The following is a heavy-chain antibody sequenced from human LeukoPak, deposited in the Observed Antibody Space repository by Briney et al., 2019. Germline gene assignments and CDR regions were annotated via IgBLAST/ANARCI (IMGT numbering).Heavy chain of an antibody. CDR1: GGSISSGDYY. V-gene: IGHV4-30-4*02. Sequence: TSETLSLTCTVSGGSISSGDYYWSWIRQPPGKGLEWNGYMYYSGSTYYNPSLKSRATISVGTSKNQFSLKLSSVTAADTAVYYCARPYYYDSRIDPWGQGTLVTVSS. J-gene: IGHJ5*02. CDR3: ARPYYYDSRIDP. D-gene: IGHD3-22*01. CDR2: MYYSGST.